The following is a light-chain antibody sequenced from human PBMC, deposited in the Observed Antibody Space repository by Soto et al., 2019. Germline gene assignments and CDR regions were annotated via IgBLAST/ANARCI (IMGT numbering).Light chain of an antibody. CDR1: SSNSGSNT. CDR2: TAG. CDR3: SAGDNSLHGYV. Sequence: QSVLTQPLSVSASPGQRVTISCSGGSSNSGSNTVAWYQHLPGTAPPRLIFTAGQRPSGVPGRFSGSKAGTSASLAISGLQAEDEGDYYCSAGDNSLHGYVFGPGTKVTVL. V-gene: IGLV1-44*01. J-gene: IGLJ1*01.